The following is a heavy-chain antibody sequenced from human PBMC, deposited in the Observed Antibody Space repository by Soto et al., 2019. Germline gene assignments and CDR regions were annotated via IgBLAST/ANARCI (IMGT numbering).Heavy chain of an antibody. J-gene: IGHJ5*02. D-gene: IGHD6-6*01. CDR1: RGSLNSYS. CDR3: ARGDYSTSPLNWFDP. CDR2: IIPILGIV. V-gene: IGHV1-69*02. Sequence: SVKVSCKTSRGSLNSYSISWVRQAPGQGLAWMGRIIPILGIVNYAQNFQGRVTITADKSTSTVYMELSSLRSEDTAFYYCARGDYSTSPLNWFDPWGQGTLVTVSS.